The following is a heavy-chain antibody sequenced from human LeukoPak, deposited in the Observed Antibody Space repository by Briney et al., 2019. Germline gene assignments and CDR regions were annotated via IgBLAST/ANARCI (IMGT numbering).Heavy chain of an antibody. D-gene: IGHD3-3*01. CDR3: ARDKGVDYDFWSGYYSRFDY. V-gene: IGHV4-4*07. J-gene: IGHJ4*02. CDR1: GGSISSYY. CDR2: IYTSGST. Sequence: SETLSLTCTVSGGSISSYYWSWIRQPAGKGLEWIGRIYTSGSTNYNPSLKGRVTMSVDTSKNQFSLKLSSVTAADTAVYYCARDKGVDYDFWSGYYSRFDYWGQGTLVTVSS.